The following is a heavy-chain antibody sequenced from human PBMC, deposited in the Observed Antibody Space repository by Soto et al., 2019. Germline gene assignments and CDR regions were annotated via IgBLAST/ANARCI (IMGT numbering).Heavy chain of an antibody. V-gene: IGHV1-69*06. J-gene: IGHJ6*02. Sequence: QVQLVQSGAEVKKPGSSVKVSCKASGGTFSSYAISWVRQAPGQGLEWMGGIIPIFGTANYAQKFQGRVTITADKSTSTAYMERSSLRSEDTAVYYCGRQADYSRDYGMDVWGQGTTVTVSS. CDR2: IIPIFGTA. CDR1: GGTFSSYA. CDR3: GRQADYSRDYGMDV. D-gene: IGHD4-4*01.